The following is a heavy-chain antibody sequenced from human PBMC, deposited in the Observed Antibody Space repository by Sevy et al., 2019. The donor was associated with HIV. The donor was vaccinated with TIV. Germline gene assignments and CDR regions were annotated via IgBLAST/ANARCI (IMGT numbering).Heavy chain of an antibody. CDR1: GYMFIAYF. CDR2: INPNSGDT. D-gene: IGHD3-22*01. Sequence: ASVKVSCKASGYMFIAYFIHWVRQAPGQGLEWMGRINPNSGDTNYAQKFQGRVTMTSDTYINTAYMELSRLRSDDTAGYSCARVLYYDSSAYYFDYWGQGTLVTVSS. J-gene: IGHJ4*02. CDR3: ARVLYYDSSAYYFDY. V-gene: IGHV1-2*06.